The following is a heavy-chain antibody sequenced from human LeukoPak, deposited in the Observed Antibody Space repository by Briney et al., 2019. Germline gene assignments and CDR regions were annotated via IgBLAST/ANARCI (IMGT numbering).Heavy chain of an antibody. V-gene: IGHV5-51*01. CDR3: ARTYYYDSSGYYGLDY. CDR2: IYPGDSDT. J-gene: IGHJ4*02. Sequence: GESLKISCKGSGYSFTSYWIGWVRQMPGKGLEWMGIIYPGDSDTRYSPSFQGQVTISADKSISTAYLQWSSLKASDTAMYYCARTYYYDSSGYYGLDYWGQGILVTVSS. CDR1: GYSFTSYW. D-gene: IGHD3-22*01.